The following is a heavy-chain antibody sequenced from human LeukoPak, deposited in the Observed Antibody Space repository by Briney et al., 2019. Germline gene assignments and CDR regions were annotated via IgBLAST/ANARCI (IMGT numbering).Heavy chain of an antibody. CDR3: ARDLVGATSGDPYYYYGVDV. CDR1: GFTVSSNY. CDR2: IYSGGST. J-gene: IGHJ6*02. V-gene: IGHV3-53*01. Sequence: GGSLRLSCAASGFTVSSNYMSWVRQAPGKGLEWVSVIYSGGSTYYADSVKGRFIISRDNSKNTLYLQMNSLRAEDTAVYYCARDLVGATSGDPYYYYGVDVWGQGTTVTVSS. D-gene: IGHD1-26*01.